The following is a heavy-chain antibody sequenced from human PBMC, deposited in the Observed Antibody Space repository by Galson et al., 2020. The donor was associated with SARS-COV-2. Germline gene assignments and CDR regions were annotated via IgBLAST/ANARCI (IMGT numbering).Heavy chain of an antibody. CDR1: GGSISSSSDY. CDR3: ARHYVWGSHSYYYAMDV. V-gene: IGHV4-39*01. CDR2: IYYSGST. D-gene: IGHD3-16*01. Sequence: SETLSLTCTVSGGSISSSSDYWGWIRQPPEKGLEWIGSIYYSGSTYYNPSLKSRVTISVDTSKNQFSLKLNSVTAADTAIYYCARHYVWGSHSYYYAMDVWGRGTTVTVSS. J-gene: IGHJ6*02.